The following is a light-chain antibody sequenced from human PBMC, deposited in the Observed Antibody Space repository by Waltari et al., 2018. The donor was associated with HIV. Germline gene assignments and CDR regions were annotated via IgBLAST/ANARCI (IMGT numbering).Light chain of an antibody. J-gene: IGLJ3*02. CDR3: LLYFGGPWV. V-gene: IGLV7-43*01. Sequence: QTVVTQESSLTVSPGGTVTLTCSSSTGMVTRDNYPNWFPQKPGQPPRSLIYSTNNQHSRTPARFSGSLLGGKAVLTLSDVRPEDEADYNCLLYFGGPWVFGGGTRLTVL. CDR1: TGMVTRDNY. CDR2: STN.